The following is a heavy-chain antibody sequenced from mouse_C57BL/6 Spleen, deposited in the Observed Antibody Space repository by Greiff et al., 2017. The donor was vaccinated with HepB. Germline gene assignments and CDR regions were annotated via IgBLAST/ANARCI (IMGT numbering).Heavy chain of an antibody. CDR3: ARGPYYSNYVWYFDV. J-gene: IGHJ1*03. V-gene: IGHV1-82*01. Sequence: VKLQESGPELVKPGASVKISCKASGYAFSSSWMNWVKQRPGKGLEWIGRIYPGDGDTNYNGKFKGKATLTADKSSSTAYMQLSSLTSEDSAVYVCARGPYYSNYVWYFDVWGTGTTVTVSS. CDR2: IYPGDGDT. CDR1: GYAFSSSW. D-gene: IGHD2-5*01.